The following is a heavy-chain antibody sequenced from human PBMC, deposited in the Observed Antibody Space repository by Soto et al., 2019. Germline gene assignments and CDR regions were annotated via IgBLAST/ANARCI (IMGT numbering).Heavy chain of an antibody. CDR1: GGCIISGGYS. Sequence: TLSLTCAVCGGCIISGGYSGSWIRQPPGKGLEWIGYIYSGTTHYNPSLESRVTIAMDRSKNQVSLSLKSVTAADTAVYYCAREDSGAFFDFWGQGTLVTVSS. CDR2: IYSGTT. CDR3: AREDSGAFFDF. J-gene: IGHJ4*02. D-gene: IGHD2-15*01. V-gene: IGHV4-30-2*01.